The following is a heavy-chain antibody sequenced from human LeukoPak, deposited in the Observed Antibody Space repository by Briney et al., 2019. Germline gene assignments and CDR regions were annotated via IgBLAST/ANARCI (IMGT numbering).Heavy chain of an antibody. CDR1: GGSIRSNSDY. CDR3: ASHVPTVTLSGFDF. J-gene: IGHJ4*02. CDR2: IYYSRST. Sequence: SETLSLTCTVSGGSIRSNSDYWDWIRQPRGKGLEWIGTIYYSRSTYYNPSLKSRVTISVDTSKNQFSLKLSSVTAADTAVYYCASHVPTVTLSGFDFWGQRTLVTVSS. D-gene: IGHD4-17*01. V-gene: IGHV4-39*01.